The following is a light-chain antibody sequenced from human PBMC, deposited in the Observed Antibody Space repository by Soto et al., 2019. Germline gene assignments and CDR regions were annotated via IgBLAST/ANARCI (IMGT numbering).Light chain of an antibody. CDR1: SSDVGGY. J-gene: IGLJ2*01. CDR3: SSYTSSSTLGV. V-gene: IGLV2-14*01. CDR2: DVS. Sequence: QSVLTQPASVSGSPGQSITISCTGTSSDVGGYVSWYQQHPGKAPKLMIYDVSNRPSGVSNRFSGSKSGNTASLTISGLQAEDEADYYCSSYTSSSTLGVFGGGTKVTVL.